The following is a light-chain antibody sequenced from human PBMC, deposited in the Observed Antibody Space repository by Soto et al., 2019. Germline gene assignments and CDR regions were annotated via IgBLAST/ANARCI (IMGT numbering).Light chain of an antibody. Sequence: QSVLTQPPSVSGAPGQRVTISCTGSSSNIGAGYDVHWYQQLPGTAPKLLIYGNSNRPSGVPDRFSGSKSGTSATLGITGFQTGDEADYYCGSWDSSLSAYVFGTGTKVTVL. CDR2: GNS. V-gene: IGLV1-40*01. CDR3: GSWDSSLSAYV. CDR1: SSNIGAGYD. J-gene: IGLJ1*01.